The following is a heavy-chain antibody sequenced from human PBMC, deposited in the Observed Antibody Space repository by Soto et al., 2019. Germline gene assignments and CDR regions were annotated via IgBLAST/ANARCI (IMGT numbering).Heavy chain of an antibody. CDR3: ARDDVPAANRLDR. CDR1: GYIFINYG. V-gene: IGHV1-18*01. D-gene: IGHD2-2*01. CDR2: ISGYNGNT. J-gene: IGHJ5*02. Sequence: GASVKVSCKASGYIFINYGITWVRQAPGQVLEWMGWISGYNGNTKYADKLQDRFTMTTDTSTTTAYMEQRSLRSDDTAVYYCARDDVPAANRLDRWGQGTLVTVSS.